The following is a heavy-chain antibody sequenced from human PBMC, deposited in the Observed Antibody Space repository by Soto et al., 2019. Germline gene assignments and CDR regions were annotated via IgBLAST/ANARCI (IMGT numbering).Heavy chain of an antibody. Sequence: ASVKVACEASGYIYTDFYVHCVRQAPGQGLEWMGWINPNSGGTSYAQRFQGRVSMTRDTSITTAYVELSRLGSDDTAIYYCTTGAPRYYYGSGSRGPSADSWGQRTLVTVSS. V-gene: IGHV1-2*02. CDR1: GYIYTDFY. CDR2: INPNSGGT. CDR3: TTGAPRYYYGSGSRGPSADS. D-gene: IGHD3-10*01. J-gene: IGHJ5*02.